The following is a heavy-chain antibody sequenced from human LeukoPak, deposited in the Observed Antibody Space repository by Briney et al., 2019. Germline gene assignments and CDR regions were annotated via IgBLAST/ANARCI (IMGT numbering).Heavy chain of an antibody. CDR1: GVTLSNYG. Sequence: GGSLRLSCAVSGVTLSNYGMSWLRRAPGKGLEWVAGISDSGGSTNYADPVKGRFTISRDNPKNTLYLQMNSLRAEDTAVYFCARRGVVIRVILVGFHKEAFYFDSWGQGALVTVSS. V-gene: IGHV3-23*01. CDR3: ARRGVVIRVILVGFHKEAFYFDS. D-gene: IGHD3-22*01. CDR2: ISDSGGST. J-gene: IGHJ4*02.